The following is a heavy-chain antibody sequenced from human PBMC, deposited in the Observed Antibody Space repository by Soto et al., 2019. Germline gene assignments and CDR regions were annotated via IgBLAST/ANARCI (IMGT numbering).Heavy chain of an antibody. D-gene: IGHD5-18*01. CDR1: GGTFSSYA. CDR2: IIPIFGTA. CDR3: AAGAWIQLWLF. Sequence: SVKVSCKASGGTFSSYAISWVRQAPGQGLEWMGGIIPIFGTANYAQKFQGRVTIAADMSTSTAYMELSSLRSEDTAVYYCAAGAWIQLWLFWGQGTLVTVSS. J-gene: IGHJ4*02. V-gene: IGHV1-69*06.